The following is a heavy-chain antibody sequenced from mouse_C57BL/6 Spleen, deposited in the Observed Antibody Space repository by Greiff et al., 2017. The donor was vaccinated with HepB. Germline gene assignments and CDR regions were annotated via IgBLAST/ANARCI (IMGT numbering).Heavy chain of an antibody. Sequence: EVKVEESGGGLVKPGGSLKLSCAASGFTFSSYAMSWVRQTPEKRLEWVATISDGGSYTYYPDNVKGRFTISRDNAKNNLYLQMSHLKSEDTAMYYCAREPMITTRVYFDYWGQGTTLTVSS. CDR1: GFTFSSYA. CDR3: AREPMITTRVYFDY. CDR2: ISDGGSYT. V-gene: IGHV5-4*01. J-gene: IGHJ2*01. D-gene: IGHD2-4*01.